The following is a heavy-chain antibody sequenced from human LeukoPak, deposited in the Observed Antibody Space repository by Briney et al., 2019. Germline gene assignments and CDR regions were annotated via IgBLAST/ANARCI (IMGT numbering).Heavy chain of an antibody. CDR3: ARGTLLHYDFWSGYYPRWFDP. J-gene: IGHJ5*02. Sequence: SETLSLTCAVYGGSFSGYYWSWIRQPPGKGLEWIGEINHSGSTNYNPSLKSRVTISVDTSKNQFSLKLSSVTAADTAVYYCARGTLLHYDFWSGYYPRWFDPWGQGTLVTVSS. CDR2: INHSGST. CDR1: GGSFSGYY. D-gene: IGHD3-3*01. V-gene: IGHV4-34*01.